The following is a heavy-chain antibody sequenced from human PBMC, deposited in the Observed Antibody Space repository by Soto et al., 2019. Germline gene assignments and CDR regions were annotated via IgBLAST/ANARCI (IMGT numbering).Heavy chain of an antibody. D-gene: IGHD3-16*02. V-gene: IGHV2-5*02. Sequence: SGPTREPTETLTLTCTFSGFSLIPVGVGVGWIRQPPGKALEWVAVIYWDNDKRYNPSLNSRLSITKDTSRNQVVLTMTNMDPVDTGTYFCAHLTITYGGVIGLDAFDTWGQGTLVTVSS. CDR3: AHLTITYGGVIGLDAFDT. CDR1: GFSLIPVGVG. CDR2: IYWDNDK. J-gene: IGHJ3*02.